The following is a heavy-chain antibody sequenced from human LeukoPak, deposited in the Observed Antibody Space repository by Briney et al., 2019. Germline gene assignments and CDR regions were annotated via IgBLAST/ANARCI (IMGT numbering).Heavy chain of an antibody. CDR3: ARDKVTTSDFDY. D-gene: IGHD4-17*01. Sequence: GGSLRLSCAASGFTFSSYEMNWVRQAPGKGLEWVSYITDSGTTIYYADSVKGRFTISRDNAKNSLYLQMNSLRAEDTAVYYCARDKVTTSDFDYWGQGTLVTVSS. CDR1: GFTFSSYE. CDR2: ITDSGTTI. J-gene: IGHJ4*02. V-gene: IGHV3-48*03.